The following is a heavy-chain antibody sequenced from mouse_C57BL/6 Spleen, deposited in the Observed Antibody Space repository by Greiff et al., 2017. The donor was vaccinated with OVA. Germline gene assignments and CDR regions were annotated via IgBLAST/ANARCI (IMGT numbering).Heavy chain of an antibody. CDR3: ARSAVGYYWFAC. CDR2: IYPGSGNT. V-gene: IGHV1-84*01. CDR1: GYTFTDYY. D-gene: IGHD2-3*01. Sequence: QVQLQQSGPELVKPGASVKISCKASGYTFTDYYINWVKQRPGQGLEWIGWIYPGSGNTKYNEKLKGKATLTVDKYSSPVYMQLSSLPSEDSAVYFFARSAVGYYWFACWGQGTLVTVSA. J-gene: IGHJ3*01.